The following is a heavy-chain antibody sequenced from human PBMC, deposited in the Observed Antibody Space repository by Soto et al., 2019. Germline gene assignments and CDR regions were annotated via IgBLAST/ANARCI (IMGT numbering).Heavy chain of an antibody. D-gene: IGHD6-19*01. V-gene: IGHV3-48*02. J-gene: IGHJ5*02. CDR3: ARVIAVAAKYNWFDP. CDR1: GFTFSSYS. Sequence: GGSLRLSCAASGFTFSSYSMNWVRQAPGKGLEWVSYISSSSSTIYYANSVKGRFTISRDNAKNSLYLQMNSLRDEDTVVYYCARVIAVAAKYNWFDPWGQGTLVTVSS. CDR2: ISSSSSTI.